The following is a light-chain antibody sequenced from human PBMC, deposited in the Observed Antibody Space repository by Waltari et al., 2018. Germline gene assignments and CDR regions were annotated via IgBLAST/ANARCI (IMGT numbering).Light chain of an antibody. V-gene: IGKV2-28*01. CDR1: QGLLQSNGYNY. CDR2: LRS. Sequence: DIVMTQSPLSLPVTPGEPASISCRSSQGLLQSNGYNYLDWYVQKPGQSPQLLIYLRSNRAHGVPDRFSGSGSGTVFTLEISRVEAEDVGVYYCMQALQTPLTFGGGTKVESK. CDR3: MQALQTPLT. J-gene: IGKJ4*01.